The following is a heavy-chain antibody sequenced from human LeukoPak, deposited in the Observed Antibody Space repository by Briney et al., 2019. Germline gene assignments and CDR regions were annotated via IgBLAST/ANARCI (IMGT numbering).Heavy chain of an antibody. D-gene: IGHD2-2*02. CDR2: IYYSGST. J-gene: IGHJ4*02. V-gene: IGHV4-39*07. CDR1: GGSISSSSYC. Sequence: SETLSLTCTVSGGSISSSSYCWGWIRQPPGKGLEWIGSIYYSGSTYYNPSLKSRVTISVDTSKNQFSLKLSSVTAADTAVYYCARDLTEQYCSSTSCYTGFDYWGQGTLVTVSS. CDR3: ARDLTEQYCSSTSCYTGFDY.